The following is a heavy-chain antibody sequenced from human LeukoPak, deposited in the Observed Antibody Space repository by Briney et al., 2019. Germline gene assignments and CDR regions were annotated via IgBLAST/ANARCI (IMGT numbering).Heavy chain of an antibody. CDR3: ARDSSSWFGLFDY. CDR2: ISSSSSTI. D-gene: IGHD6-13*01. Sequence: GGSLRLSCAASGFSLRSYGMNWVRQAPGKGLEWLSYISSSSSTIYYADSVKGRFTISRDNAKKSLYLQMNSLRDEDTALYYCARDSSSWFGLFDYWGQGTLVTVSS. J-gene: IGHJ4*02. CDR1: GFSLRSYG. V-gene: IGHV3-48*02.